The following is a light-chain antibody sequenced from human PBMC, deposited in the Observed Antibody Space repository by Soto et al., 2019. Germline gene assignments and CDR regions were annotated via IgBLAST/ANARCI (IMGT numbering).Light chain of an antibody. CDR1: NRDVGSYNL. Sequence: QSALTQPASVSGSPGQSITIACTGTNRDVGSYNLVSWYQQRPGEAPKLIISAVRNRPSGISYRFTGSKSGNTASLTISGLQAEDEADYYCSSYTTTRTLVFGGETKLTVL. J-gene: IGLJ3*02. CDR2: AVR. CDR3: SSYTTTRTLV. V-gene: IGLV2-14*01.